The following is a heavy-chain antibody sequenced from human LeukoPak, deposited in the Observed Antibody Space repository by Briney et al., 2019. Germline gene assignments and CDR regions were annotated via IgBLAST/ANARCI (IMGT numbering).Heavy chain of an antibody. CDR2: INHSGST. V-gene: IGHV4-34*01. CDR3: ARGHFGGSYYFDY. D-gene: IGHD1-26*01. CDR1: GGSFSAYY. Sequence: SETLSLTCAVSGGSFSAYYWTWIRQPPGKGLEWIGEINHSGSTNYNPSLKSRVTISVDTSKNQFSLKLSSVTAADTAVYYCARGHFGGSYYFDYWGQGTLVTVSS. J-gene: IGHJ4*02.